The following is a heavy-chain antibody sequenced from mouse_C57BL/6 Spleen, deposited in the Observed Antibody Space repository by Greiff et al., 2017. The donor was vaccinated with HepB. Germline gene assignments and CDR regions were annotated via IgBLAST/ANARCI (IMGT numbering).Heavy chain of an antibody. J-gene: IGHJ2*01. CDR2: IDPETGGT. CDR1: GYTFTDYE. Sequence: QVQLKESGAELVRPGASVTLSCKASGYTFTDYEMHWVKQTPVHGLEWIGAIDPETGGTAYNQKFKGKAILTADKSSSTAYMELRSLTSEDSAVYYCLYDYETRNFDYWGQGTTLTVSS. CDR3: LYDYETRNFDY. D-gene: IGHD2-4*01. V-gene: IGHV1-15*01.